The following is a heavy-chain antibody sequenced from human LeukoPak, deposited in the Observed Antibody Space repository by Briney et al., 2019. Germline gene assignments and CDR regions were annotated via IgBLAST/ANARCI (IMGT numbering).Heavy chain of an antibody. CDR3: ARRRDCTNGVCYFGFSY. V-gene: IGHV4-34*01. D-gene: IGHD2-8*01. CDR1: GGPFSGYY. Sequence: SETLSLTCAVYGGPFSGYYWSWIRQPPGKGLEWIGEINHSGSTNYNPSLKSRVTISVDTSKNQFSLKLSSVTAADTAVYYCARRRDCTNGVCYFGFSYWGQGTLVTVSS. CDR2: INHSGST. J-gene: IGHJ4*02.